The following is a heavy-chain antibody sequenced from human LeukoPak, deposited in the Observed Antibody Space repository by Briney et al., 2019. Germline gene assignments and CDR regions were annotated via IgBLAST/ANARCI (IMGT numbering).Heavy chain of an antibody. CDR3: AREVLRYFDWLQHNWFDP. Sequence: SETLSLTCTVSGGSISSYYWSWIRQPAGKGLEWIGRIYTSGSTNYNPSLKSRVTMSVDTSKNQFSLKLSSVTAADTAVYYCAREVLRYFDWLQHNWFDPWGQGTLVTVSS. CDR1: GGSISSYY. D-gene: IGHD3-9*01. CDR2: IYTSGST. V-gene: IGHV4-4*07. J-gene: IGHJ5*02.